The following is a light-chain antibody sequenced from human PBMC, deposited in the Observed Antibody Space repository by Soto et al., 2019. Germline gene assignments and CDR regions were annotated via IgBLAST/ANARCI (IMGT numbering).Light chain of an antibody. CDR3: QQRSNWPWLT. J-gene: IGKJ4*01. V-gene: IGKV3-11*01. CDR1: QRVSSY. CDR2: DAS. Sequence: EIVLTQSPATLSLAPGERATLSCRASQRVSSYLAWYQQKPGQAPRLLIYDASNRATGITARFSGSGSGTDFTLTISRLEPEDFAVYYCQQRSNWPWLTFGGGTKVEIK.